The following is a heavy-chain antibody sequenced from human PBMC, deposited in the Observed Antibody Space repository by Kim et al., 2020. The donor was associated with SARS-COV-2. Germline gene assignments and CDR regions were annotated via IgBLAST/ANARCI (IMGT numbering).Heavy chain of an antibody. CDR3: AKAHSFGAGISEAGDDYDF. D-gene: IGHD6-13*01. CDR1: GFIFRTYA. Sequence: GGSLRLSCAASGFIFRTYAMNWVRQAPGKGLEWVSAISGSSPNTYYADSVKGRFTISRDNSKNTVSLQMNNLRADDTAIYYCAKAHSFGAGISEAGDDYDFWGQGTMVTVSS. V-gene: IGHV3-23*01. CDR2: ISGSSPNT. J-gene: IGHJ3*01.